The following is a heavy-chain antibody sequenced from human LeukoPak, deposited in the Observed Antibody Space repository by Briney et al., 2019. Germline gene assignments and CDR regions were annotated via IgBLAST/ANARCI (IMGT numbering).Heavy chain of an antibody. CDR2: IIPSGHTT. Sequence: GGSLRLSCAASGFTFSNHGMNWVRQAPGKGLEWVSGIIPSGHTTYYADSVRGRFTISRDNSRNTVYLQMNSLRAEDTAVYYCAKDDRWLQFCCWGQGTLVTVS. CDR1: GFTFSNHG. CDR3: AKDDRWLQFCC. V-gene: IGHV3-23*01. J-gene: IGHJ4*02. D-gene: IGHD5-24*01.